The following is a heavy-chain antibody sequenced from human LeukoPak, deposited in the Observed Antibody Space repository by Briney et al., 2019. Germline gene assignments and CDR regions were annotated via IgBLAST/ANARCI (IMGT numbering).Heavy chain of an antibody. D-gene: IGHD5-12*01. J-gene: IGHJ4*02. CDR2: IYSGGST. CDR1: GFTVSSNY. CDR3: ARGPPHYGLIVAAY. Sequence: GGSLRLSCAASGFTVSSNYMSWVRQAPGKGLEWVSVIYSGGSTYYADSVKGRFTISRDNSMNTLYLQMNSLRAEDTAVYYCARGPPHYGLIVAAYWGQGTLVTVSS. V-gene: IGHV3-53*01.